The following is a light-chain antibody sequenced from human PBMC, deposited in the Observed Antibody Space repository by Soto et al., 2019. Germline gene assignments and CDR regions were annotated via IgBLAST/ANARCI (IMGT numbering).Light chain of an antibody. Sequence: EIVLTQSPGTLSLSPVERAALCFRASQSVSSSSLAWYQQKRGQAPRLLIHDASSRATGIPDRFSGSGSGTDFTLTISRLETEDFAVYYCQQYGSSGTFGQGTKVDIK. CDR1: QSVSSSS. J-gene: IGKJ1*01. CDR2: DAS. CDR3: QQYGSSGT. V-gene: IGKV3-20*01.